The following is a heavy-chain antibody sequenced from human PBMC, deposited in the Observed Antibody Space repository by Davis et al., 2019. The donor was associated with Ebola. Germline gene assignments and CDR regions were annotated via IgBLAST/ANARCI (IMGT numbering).Heavy chain of an antibody. J-gene: IGHJ3*02. D-gene: IGHD6-13*01. V-gene: IGHV4-39*01. CDR3: ARGLGIAAARDAFDI. CDR1: GGSISSSSYY. Sequence: SETLSLTCTVSGGSISSSSYYWGWIRQPPGKGLEWIGSIYYSGSTYYNPSLKSRVTISVDTSKNQFSLKLSSVTAADTAVYYCARGLGIAAARDAFDIWGQGTMVTVSS. CDR2: IYYSGST.